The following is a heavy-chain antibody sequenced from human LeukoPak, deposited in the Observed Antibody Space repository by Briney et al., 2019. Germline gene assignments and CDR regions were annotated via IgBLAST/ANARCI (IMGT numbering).Heavy chain of an antibody. CDR1: GFTFSSYN. Sequence: GGSLRLSCAASGFTFSSYNMNWVRQAPGKGLEWVSSISRSRSHISYADSLKGRFTMSSDNARNSLYLQMISLRADDTAVYYCARGPGYCSGGTCHHYFDYWGQGTLVPVSS. CDR2: ISRSRSHI. D-gene: IGHD2-15*01. CDR3: ARGPGYCSGGTCHHYFDY. V-gene: IGHV3-21*01. J-gene: IGHJ4*02.